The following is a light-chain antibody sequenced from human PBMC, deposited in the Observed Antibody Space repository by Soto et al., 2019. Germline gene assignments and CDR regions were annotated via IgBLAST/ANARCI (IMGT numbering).Light chain of an antibody. CDR3: SSYAVRRAV. CDR1: SSDVGAYNY. V-gene: IGLV2-8*01. CDR2: EVS. Sequence: QSALTQPPSASGSPGQSVTISCTGTSSDVGAYNYVSWYQQHPGKAPKLMIYEVSKRPSGVPDRFSGSKSGNTASLTVSGLQAEDEADYYCSSYAVRRAVFGGGTEVTVL. J-gene: IGLJ2*01.